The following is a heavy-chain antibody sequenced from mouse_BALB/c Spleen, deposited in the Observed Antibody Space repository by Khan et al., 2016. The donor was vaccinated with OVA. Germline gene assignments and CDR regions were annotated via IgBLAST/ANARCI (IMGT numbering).Heavy chain of an antibody. CDR1: GYTFTSYD. D-gene: IGHD1-1*01. Sequence: QVQLQQSGPELVKPGALVKISCKASGYTFTSYDINWVRQRPGQGLEWIGWIYPGDGSIEYNETFKGKATLTADKSSSTAYMQPSSLTTENSAVYFGAIEGVRGVAMDYWGQGTSVTVSS. J-gene: IGHJ4*01. V-gene: IGHV1S56*01. CDR3: AIEGVRGVAMDY. CDR2: IYPGDGSI.